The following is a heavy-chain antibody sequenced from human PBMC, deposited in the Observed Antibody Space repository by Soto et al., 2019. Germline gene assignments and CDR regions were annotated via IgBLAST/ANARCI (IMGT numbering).Heavy chain of an antibody. CDR1: GYSFTGHY. Sequence: ASVKVSCKASGYSFTGHYVHWVRQTPGQGLEWLGWINPHSGDTKYAQKFQGRVTMTRDTSFNAAYVELNRLRPDDTAVHYCARDVYSVEFWGQGTLVTVSS. CDR2: INPHSGDT. D-gene: IGHD2-21*01. V-gene: IGHV1-2*02. CDR3: ARDVYSVEF. J-gene: IGHJ4*02.